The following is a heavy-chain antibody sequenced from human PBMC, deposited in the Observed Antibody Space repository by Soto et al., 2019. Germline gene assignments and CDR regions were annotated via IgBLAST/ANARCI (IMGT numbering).Heavy chain of an antibody. Sequence: VASVKVSCKASGYTFTSYAMHWVRQAPGQRLEWMGWINAGNGNTKYSQKFQGRVTITRDTSASTAYMELSSLRSEDTAVYYCASRTASTKSTYYYDSSGYYKFLGSDAFDIWGQGTMVTVSS. D-gene: IGHD3-22*01. CDR3: ASRTASTKSTYYYDSSGYYKFLGSDAFDI. V-gene: IGHV1-3*01. J-gene: IGHJ3*02. CDR1: GYTFTSYA. CDR2: INAGNGNT.